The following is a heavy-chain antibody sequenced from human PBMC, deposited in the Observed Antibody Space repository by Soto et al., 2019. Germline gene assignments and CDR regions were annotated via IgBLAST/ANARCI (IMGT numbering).Heavy chain of an antibody. CDR2: IDPSDSYT. CDR3: ARHWDYDFLSGYYSGMDV. CDR1: GYSFTSYW. Sequence: GESLKISCKGSGYSFTSYWISWVRQMPGKGLEWMGRIDPSDSYTNYSPSFQGHVTISADKSISTAYLQWSSLKASDTAMYYCARHWDYDFLSGYYSGMDVWGQGTTVTVSS. V-gene: IGHV5-10-1*01. D-gene: IGHD3-3*01. J-gene: IGHJ6*02.